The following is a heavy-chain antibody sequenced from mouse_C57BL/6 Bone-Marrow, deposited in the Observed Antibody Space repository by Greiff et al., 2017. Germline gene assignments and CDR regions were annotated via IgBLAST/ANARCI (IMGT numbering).Heavy chain of an antibody. CDR1: GYTFTSYW. CDR3: ARFYYGNYYAMAY. CDR2: IHPNSGST. V-gene: IGHV1-64*01. Sequence: QVQLQQPGAELVKPGASVKLSCKASGYTFTSYWMHWVKQRPGQGLEWIGMIHPNSGSTNYNEKFKSKATLTVDKSSSAAYMQLSSLTSEDAAVYYCARFYYGNYYAMAYWGQGTSVTVSA. J-gene: IGHJ4*01. D-gene: IGHD2-1*01.